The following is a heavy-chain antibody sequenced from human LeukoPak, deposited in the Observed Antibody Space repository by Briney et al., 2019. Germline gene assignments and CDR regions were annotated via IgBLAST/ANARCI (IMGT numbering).Heavy chain of an antibody. V-gene: IGHV3-66*01. CDR1: GFTVDTNY. CDR3: ARDLN. Sequence: PGGSLRLSCAASGFTVDTNYMSWVRQAPGKGLEWVSVIYAGGATYYSDSVRGRFTISRDNSKNTLYLQMNSLRAEDTAVYYCARDLNWGQGTLVTVSS. J-gene: IGHJ4*02. CDR2: IYAGGAT.